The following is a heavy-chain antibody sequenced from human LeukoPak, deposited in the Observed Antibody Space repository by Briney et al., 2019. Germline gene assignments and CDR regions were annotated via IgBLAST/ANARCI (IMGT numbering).Heavy chain of an antibody. J-gene: IGHJ4*02. CDR2: IIPIFGTA. D-gene: IGHD3-22*01. V-gene: IGHV1-69*13. CDR1: GGTFSSYA. Sequence: ASVKVSCKASGGTFSSYAISWVRQAPGQGLEWMGGIIPIFGTANYAQKFQGRVTITADESASTAYMELSSLRSEDTAVYYCARGRAYYDSSGSDWGQGTLVTVSS. CDR3: ARGRAYYDSSGSD.